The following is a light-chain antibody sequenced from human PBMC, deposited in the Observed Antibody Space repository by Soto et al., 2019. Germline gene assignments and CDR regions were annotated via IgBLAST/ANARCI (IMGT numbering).Light chain of an antibody. J-gene: IGKJ1*01. CDR1: QDIGTW. V-gene: IGKV1-5*03. CDR2: RAS. CDR3: QQYHIYSWT. Sequence: DIQMTQSPSTLSASVGDRVTITCRASQDIGTWLAWYQQKPEKAPKVLIYRASHLESGVPSRFSASGSGTEFSLTINRLQADDFATYYCQQYHIYSWTFGQGTKLEIK.